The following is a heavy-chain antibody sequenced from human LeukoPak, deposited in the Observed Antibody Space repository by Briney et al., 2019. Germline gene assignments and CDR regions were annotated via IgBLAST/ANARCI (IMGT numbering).Heavy chain of an antibody. Sequence: GGSLRLSCAASGFIFSSYWINWVRQTPGKGLEWVASTKPDGSESYYVDSLRGRFTISRDNANNSLHLHMNSLRAEDTAVYYCVRDYDYSWGTYRLDAFDIWGQGKMVTVSS. CDR3: VRDYDYSWGTYRLDAFDI. CDR2: TKPDGSES. J-gene: IGHJ3*02. CDR1: GFIFSSYW. D-gene: IGHD3-16*02. V-gene: IGHV3-7*01.